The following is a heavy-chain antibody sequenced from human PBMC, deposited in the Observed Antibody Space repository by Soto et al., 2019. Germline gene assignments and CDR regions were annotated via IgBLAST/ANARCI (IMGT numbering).Heavy chain of an antibody. Sequence: QVQLVESGGGVVQPGRSLKLSCAASGFSFSTYGFHWVRQAPGKGPEWVAVIWFDGSKKYYADSVEGRLTISRDNSKNTLFLQMNTLRDEDTAVYYCARDPASVGYHFDLWGQGTLVTVSS. CDR3: ARDPASVGYHFDL. D-gene: IGHD6-13*01. V-gene: IGHV3-33*01. J-gene: IGHJ4*02. CDR2: IWFDGSKK. CDR1: GFSFSTYG.